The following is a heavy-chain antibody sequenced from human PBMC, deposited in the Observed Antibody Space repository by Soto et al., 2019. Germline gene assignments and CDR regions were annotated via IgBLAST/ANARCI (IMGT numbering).Heavy chain of an antibody. CDR1: GFTFSSYA. CDR3: ARDPCSTSCYDYYYGMDV. CDR2: ISYDGSNK. D-gene: IGHD2-2*01. V-gene: IGHV3-30-3*01. Sequence: PGGSLRLSCAASGFTFSSYAMHWVRQAPGKGLEWVAVISYDGSNKYYADSVKGRFTISRDNSKNTLYLQMNSLRAEDTAVYYCARDPCSTSCYDYYYGMDVWGQGTTVTVSS. J-gene: IGHJ6*02.